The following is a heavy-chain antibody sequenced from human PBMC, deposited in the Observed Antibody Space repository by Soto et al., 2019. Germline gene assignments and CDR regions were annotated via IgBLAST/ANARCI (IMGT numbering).Heavy chain of an antibody. CDR2: ISYDGSNK. J-gene: IGHJ4*02. D-gene: IGHD1-26*01. CDR1: GFTFSSYG. Sequence: GGSLRLSCAASGFTFSSYGMHWVRQAPGKGLEWVAVISYDGSNKYYADSVKGRFTISRDNSKNTLYLQMNSLRAEDTAVYYCANGGSYFGGFDYWGQGTLVTVSS. CDR3: ANGGSYFGGFDY. V-gene: IGHV3-30*18.